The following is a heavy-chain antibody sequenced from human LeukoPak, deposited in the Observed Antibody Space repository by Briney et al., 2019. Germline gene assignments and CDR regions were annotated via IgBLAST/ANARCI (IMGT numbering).Heavy chain of an antibody. D-gene: IGHD3-16*01. Sequence: GGSLRLSCAASGFTFSRNGMHWVRQAPGKGLEWVAFTTRDESEKFYVDSVKGRFTIARDNSMNTLYLQMNSLRAEDTAVYYCARLHYDFVWGIFDYWGQGTLVTVSS. J-gene: IGHJ4*02. CDR1: GFTFSRNG. CDR2: TTRDESEK. CDR3: ARLHYDFVWGIFDY. V-gene: IGHV3-30-3*02.